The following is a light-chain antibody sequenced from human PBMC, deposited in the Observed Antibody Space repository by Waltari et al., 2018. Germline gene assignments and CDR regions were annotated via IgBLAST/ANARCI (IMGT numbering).Light chain of an antibody. CDR1: QDIRNW. Sequence: DIQMTQSPSSVSASVGDRVTITCRASQDIRNWLAWYQQKPGKAPNLLIYATSSLQTGGPSRFSCSGSGTEFTLTISSLQPEDFATDYCQQANSFPFTFGPGTKVDIK. CDR2: ATS. V-gene: IGKV1-12*01. J-gene: IGKJ3*01. CDR3: QQANSFPFT.